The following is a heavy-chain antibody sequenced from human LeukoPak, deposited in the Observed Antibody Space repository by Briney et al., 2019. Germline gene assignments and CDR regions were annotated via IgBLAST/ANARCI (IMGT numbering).Heavy chain of an antibody. CDR2: INPNSGGT. V-gene: IGHV1-2*02. Sequence: ASVKVFCKASGYTFTGYYMHWVRQAPGQGLEWMGWINPNSGGTDYAQKFQGRVTMTRDTSISTAYMELSRLRSDDTAVYYCARSSGSYSWDYFDYWGQGTLVTVSS. D-gene: IGHD1-26*01. CDR1: GYTFTGYY. J-gene: IGHJ4*02. CDR3: ARSSGSYSWDYFDY.